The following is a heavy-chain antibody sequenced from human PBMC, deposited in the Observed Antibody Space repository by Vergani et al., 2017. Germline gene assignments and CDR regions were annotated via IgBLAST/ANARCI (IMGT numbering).Heavy chain of an antibody. J-gene: IGHJ6*03. Sequence: EVQLVQSGAEVKKPGESLKISCKGSGYSFTSYWIGWVRQMPGKGLEWMGIIYPGDSDTRYSPSFQGQVTISADKSISSADLQWSSLKASDTAMYYCAGLSGYDYDSSGYMDVWGQGTTVTVSS. D-gene: IGHD3-22*01. CDR3: AGLSGYDYDSSGYMDV. CDR1: GYSFTSYW. CDR2: IYPGDSDT. V-gene: IGHV5-51*01.